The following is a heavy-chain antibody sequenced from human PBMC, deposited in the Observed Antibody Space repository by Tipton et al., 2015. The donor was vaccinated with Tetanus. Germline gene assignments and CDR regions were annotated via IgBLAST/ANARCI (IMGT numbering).Heavy chain of an antibody. D-gene: IGHD3-16*01. V-gene: IGHV1-69*01. CDR3: ARWIGVIPVAGNDAFDV. Sequence: QLVQSGAEVKKPGSSVRVSCKSSGGPFSSYVTAWVRQAPGQGLEWMGGVLPLFGTIKYSQNFQDRVTITADASASTVYMELGSLRSGDTAVYYCARWIGVIPVAGNDAFDVWGPGAMVTVSS. J-gene: IGHJ3*01. CDR2: VLPLFGTI. CDR1: GGPFSSYV.